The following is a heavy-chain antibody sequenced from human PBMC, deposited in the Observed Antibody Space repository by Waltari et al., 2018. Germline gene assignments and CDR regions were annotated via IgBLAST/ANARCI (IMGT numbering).Heavy chain of an antibody. V-gene: IGHV1-46*01. CDR2: INPSGGST. CDR3: ARWGGSYDDY. D-gene: IGHD1-26*01. CDR1: GYTFTSYY. J-gene: IGHJ4*02. Sequence: QVQLVQSGAEVKTPGASVKVSCRASGYTFTSYYMHWVRQAPGQGLEWMGIINPSGGSTSYAQKFQGIVTMTRDTSTSTVYMELSSLSSEDTAVYYCARWGGSYDDYWGQGTLVTVSS.